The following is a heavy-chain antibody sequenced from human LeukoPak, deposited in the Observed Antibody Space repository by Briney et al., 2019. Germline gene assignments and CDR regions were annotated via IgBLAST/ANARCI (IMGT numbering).Heavy chain of an antibody. D-gene: IGHD1-26*01. V-gene: IGHV3-48*03. CDR2: ISSSGDTV. J-gene: IGHJ4*02. Sequence: GGSLRLSCAASGFTFSSYEMNWVRQGTGRGPEWVSYISSSGDTVFYGYSLNGRFTISRDDAKNSLYLQINNLRAEDTSVYYCARDGSFTSGSFFDSWGQGTLVTVSS. CDR3: ARDGSFTSGSFFDS. CDR1: GFTFSSYE.